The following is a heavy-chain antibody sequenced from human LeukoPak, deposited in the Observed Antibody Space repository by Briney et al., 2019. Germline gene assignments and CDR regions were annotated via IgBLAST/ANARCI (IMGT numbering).Heavy chain of an antibody. CDR1: GGSISNYY. Sequence: SETLSLTSTVAGGSISNYYWTWIRQPPGKGLEWIGHIYYSGSTNYNPSLKSRVTMSIDTPKRQFSLKLPSVTAADTAVYYCATSNYYNGMDVWGQGTTVTVSS. CDR3: ATSNYYNGMDV. J-gene: IGHJ6*02. V-gene: IGHV4-59*08. CDR2: IYYSGST.